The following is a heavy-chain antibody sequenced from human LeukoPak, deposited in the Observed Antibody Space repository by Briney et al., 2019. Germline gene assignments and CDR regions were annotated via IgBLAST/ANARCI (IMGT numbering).Heavy chain of an antibody. Sequence: PGGSLRLSCEASGFTFSAYAMTWVRQAPGKGLEWVSGIDWSGDSTGYADSVKGRFTISRDNAKNSVFLQMNSLRAEDTALYYCARRRHSSGWYYFDYWGQGILVTVSS. CDR3: ARRRHSSGWYYFDY. V-gene: IGHV3-20*04. CDR1: GFTFSAYA. D-gene: IGHD6-19*01. J-gene: IGHJ4*02. CDR2: IDWSGDST.